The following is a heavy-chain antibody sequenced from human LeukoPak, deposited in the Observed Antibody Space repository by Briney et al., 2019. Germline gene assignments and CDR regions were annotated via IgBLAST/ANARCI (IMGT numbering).Heavy chain of an antibody. J-gene: IGHJ4*02. CDR1: GFTFSSYW. Sequence: GGSLRPSCAASGFTFSSYWMSWVRQAPGKGLEWVANIKQDGSEKYYVDSVKGRFTISRDNAKNSLYLQMNSLRAEDTAVYYCARVTGFWSGYLDYWGQGTLVTVSS. CDR3: ARVTGFWSGYLDY. V-gene: IGHV3-7*01. CDR2: IKQDGSEK. D-gene: IGHD3-3*01.